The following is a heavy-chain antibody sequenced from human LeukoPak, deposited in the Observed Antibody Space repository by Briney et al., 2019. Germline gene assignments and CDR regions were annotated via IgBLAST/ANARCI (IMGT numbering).Heavy chain of an antibody. CDR1: GFAFETYW. D-gene: IGHD3-22*01. J-gene: IGHJ4*02. CDR3: STDRYYYDSSPRY. Sequence: SGGSLRLSCAASGFAFETYWMSWVRQPPGRGLEWVGRIKSKTDGGTTDYAAPVKGRFTISRDDSKNTLYLQMNSLTTEDTAVFYCSTDRYYYDSSPRYWGQGTLVTVSS. CDR2: IKSKTDGGTT. V-gene: IGHV3-15*01.